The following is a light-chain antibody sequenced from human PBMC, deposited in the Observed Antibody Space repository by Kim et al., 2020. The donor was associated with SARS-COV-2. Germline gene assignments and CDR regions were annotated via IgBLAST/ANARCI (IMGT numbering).Light chain of an antibody. J-gene: IGKJ1*01. CDR3: QQYDTTPPRT. CDR2: GTS. Sequence: DRAKLPPTASRPVSSSHSAWYPQTPGKPPRLLMYGTSKRATGTPARFSGSGSVCRTDSSLTITRLEPEDFVVYYCQQYDTTPPRTLGPGTPVEI. CDR1: RPVSSSH. V-gene: IGKV3-20*01.